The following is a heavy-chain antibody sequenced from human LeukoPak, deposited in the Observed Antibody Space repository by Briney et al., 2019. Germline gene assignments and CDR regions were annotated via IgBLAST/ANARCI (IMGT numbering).Heavy chain of an antibody. V-gene: IGHV3-33*01. D-gene: IGHD3-16*02. CDR3: ARDRVRSFFDY. CDR1: GFTFSSYG. Sequence: GGSLRLSCAASGFTFSSYGMHWVRQAPGKGLEWVAVIWYDGSNKYYADSVKSRFTISRDNSKNTLYLQMNSLRAEDTAVYYCARDRVRSFFDYWGQGTLVTVSS. J-gene: IGHJ4*02. CDR2: IWYDGSNK.